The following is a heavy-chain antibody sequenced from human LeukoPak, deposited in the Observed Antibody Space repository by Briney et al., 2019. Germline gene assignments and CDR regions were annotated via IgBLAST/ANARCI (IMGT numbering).Heavy chain of an antibody. Sequence: PSETLSLTCAVSGGSISSSSYYWGWIRQPPGKGLEWIGSIYYSGSTYYNPSLKSRVTISVDTSKNQFSLKLSSVTAADTAVYYCAKLASIAARPSLPFDYWGQGTLVTVSS. J-gene: IGHJ4*02. CDR2: IYYSGST. V-gene: IGHV4-39*01. CDR1: GGSISSSSYY. CDR3: AKLASIAARPSLPFDY. D-gene: IGHD6-6*01.